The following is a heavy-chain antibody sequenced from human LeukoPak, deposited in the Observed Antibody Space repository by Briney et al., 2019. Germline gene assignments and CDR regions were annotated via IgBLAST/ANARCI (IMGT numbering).Heavy chain of an antibody. Sequence: GGSLRLSCAASEFSFSIYAMSWVRQAPGNGLEWVSSITSSGESTYYTGSVKGRFTISRDNSKNTLYLQMNSLRAEDTAVYYCARDRPNYYGSNGHYYQRNGDHWGQGTLVTVSS. CDR3: ARDRPNYYGSNGHYYQRNGDH. CDR1: EFSFSIYA. V-gene: IGHV3-23*01. J-gene: IGHJ5*02. CDR2: ITSSGEST. D-gene: IGHD3-22*01.